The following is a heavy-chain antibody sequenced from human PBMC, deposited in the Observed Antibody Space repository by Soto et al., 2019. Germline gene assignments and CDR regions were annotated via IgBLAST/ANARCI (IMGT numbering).Heavy chain of an antibody. CDR1: GFTFSSYA. V-gene: IGHV3-64*01. CDR3: ARSRATASSILDL. D-gene: IGHD2-2*01. Sequence: HPGGSLRLSCAASGFTFSSYAMHWVRQAPGKGLEYVSAISSNGGSTYYANSVKGRFTISRDNSKNTLYLQMGSLRAEDMAVYYCARSRATASSILDLWGRGTLVTVSS. CDR2: ISSNGGST. J-gene: IGHJ2*01.